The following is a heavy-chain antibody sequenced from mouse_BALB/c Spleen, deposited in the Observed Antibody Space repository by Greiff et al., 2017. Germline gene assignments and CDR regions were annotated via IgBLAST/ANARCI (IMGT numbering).Heavy chain of an antibody. CDR3: TRGGSSGYVIAY. CDR1: GYTFTSYW. Sequence: VQLQQPGAELVKPGASVKMSCKASGYTFTSYWMHWVKQRPGQGLEWIGVIDPSDSYTSYNQKFKGKATLTVDTSSSTAYMQLSSLTSEDSAVYYCTRGGSSGYVIAYWGQGTLVTVSA. J-gene: IGHJ3*01. CDR2: IDPSDSYT. V-gene: IGHV1S127*01. D-gene: IGHD3-1*01.